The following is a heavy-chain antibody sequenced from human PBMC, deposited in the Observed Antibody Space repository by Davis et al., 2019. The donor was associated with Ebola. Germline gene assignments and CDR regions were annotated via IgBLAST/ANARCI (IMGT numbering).Heavy chain of an antibody. Sequence: PGGSLRLSCAASGFTFSNYWMNWVRQAPGEGLEWIGQIKEDGSQQYYLDSLKGRFTISRDNAKNSLYLQMNSLRAEDTAVYYCARDRGWLAHDYWGRGTLVTVSS. CDR1: GFTFSNYW. J-gene: IGHJ4*02. CDR2: IKEDGSQQ. V-gene: IGHV3-7*01. CDR3: ARDRGWLAHDY. D-gene: IGHD3-22*01.